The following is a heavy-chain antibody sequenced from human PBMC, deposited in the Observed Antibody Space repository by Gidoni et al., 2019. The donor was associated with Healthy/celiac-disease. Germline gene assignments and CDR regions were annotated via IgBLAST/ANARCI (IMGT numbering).Heavy chain of an antibody. CDR2: IYYSGST. CDR3: AEDTAMVDDAFDI. V-gene: IGHV4-39*07. Sequence: QLQLQESGPGLVTPSETLSLTCTVSGGSISSSSYYWGWIRQPPGKGLEWIGSIYYSGSTYYNPSLKSRVTISVDTSKNQFSLKLSSVTAADTAVYYCAEDTAMVDDAFDIWGQGTMVTVSS. D-gene: IGHD5-18*01. CDR1: GGSISSSSYY. J-gene: IGHJ3*02.